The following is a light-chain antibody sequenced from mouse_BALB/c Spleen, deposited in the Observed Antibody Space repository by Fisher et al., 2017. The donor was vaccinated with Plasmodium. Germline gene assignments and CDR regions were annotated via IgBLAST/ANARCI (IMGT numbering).Light chain of an antibody. Sequence: DIVITQSPSSTYASLGERVTITCKASQDINSYLSWFQQKPGKSPKTLIYRANRLVDGVPSRFSGSGSGQDYSLTISSLEYEDMGIYYCLQYIDFPRTFGGGTNLEIK. CDR2: RAN. V-gene: IGKV14-111*01. CDR3: LQYIDFPRT. J-gene: IGKJ1*01. CDR1: QDINSY.